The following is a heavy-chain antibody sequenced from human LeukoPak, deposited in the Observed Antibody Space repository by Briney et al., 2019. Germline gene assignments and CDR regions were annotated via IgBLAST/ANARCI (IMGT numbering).Heavy chain of an antibody. Sequence: PGGSLRLSCAASGFTFSSYSMNWVRQAPGKGLEWVSAISSSGRYIYYADSVKGRFTISRDSAKNSLYLQMDSLRAEDTAVYYCAKDRVGMATISDYWGQGTLVTVSS. V-gene: IGHV3-21*01. J-gene: IGHJ4*02. CDR2: ISSSGRYI. CDR3: AKDRVGMATISDY. D-gene: IGHD5-24*01. CDR1: GFTFSSYS.